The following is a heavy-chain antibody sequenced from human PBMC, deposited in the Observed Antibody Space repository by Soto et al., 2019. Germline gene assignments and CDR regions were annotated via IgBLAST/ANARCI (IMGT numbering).Heavy chain of an antibody. CDR1: GFTVSSGY. CDR3: APDTYSSGWYDS. V-gene: IGHV3-53*05. J-gene: IGHJ5*01. CDR2: LFSGASS. D-gene: IGHD6-19*01. Sequence: GGSLRLSCAASGFTVSSGYMAWVRQAPGKGLEWISVLFSGASSYYADSVKGRFTISRDNSKNTLSLEMSSLRVEDTAVYFCAPDTYSSGWYDSWGQGTLVTVSS.